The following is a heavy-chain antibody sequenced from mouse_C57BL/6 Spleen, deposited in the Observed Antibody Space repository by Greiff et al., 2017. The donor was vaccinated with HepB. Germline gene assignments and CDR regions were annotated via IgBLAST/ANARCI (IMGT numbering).Heavy chain of an antibody. Sequence: VQLQQPGAELVKPGASVKMSCKASGYTFTSYWITWVKQRPGQGLEWIGDISPGSGSTNDNEKFKSKATLTVDTSSSTAYMQLSSLTSEDSAVYYCARWCSGYGFAYWGQGTLVTVSA. CDR2: ISPGSGST. D-gene: IGHD3-2*02. V-gene: IGHV1-55*01. CDR3: ARWCSGYGFAY. J-gene: IGHJ3*01. CDR1: GYTFTSYW.